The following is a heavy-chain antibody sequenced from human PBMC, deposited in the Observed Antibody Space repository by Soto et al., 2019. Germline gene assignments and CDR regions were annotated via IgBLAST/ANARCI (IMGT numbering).Heavy chain of an antibody. CDR3: AREHYYGSGSYYNGNWFDP. V-gene: IGHV4-30-4*01. J-gene: IGHJ5*02. CDR1: GGSISSGDYY. Sequence: PSETLSLTCTVAGGSISSGDYYWSWIRQPPGKGLEWIGYIYYSGSTYYNPSLKSRVTISVDTSKNQFSLKLSSVTAADTAVYYCAREHYYGSGSYYNGNWFDPWGQGTLVTVSS. D-gene: IGHD3-10*01. CDR2: IYYSGST.